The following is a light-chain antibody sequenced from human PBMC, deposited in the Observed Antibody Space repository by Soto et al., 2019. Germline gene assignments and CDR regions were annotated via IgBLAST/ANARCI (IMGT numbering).Light chain of an antibody. Sequence: QSVLTQPPSPSGTLGPGVTISCSGSSSIFDGNPVNRYQHVPTTAPKRLIYTKPQRPPGVPDRFSGSKSVTSAPLTIIGLQSEDETDYYCASEDDSLNGPVFGPGTKVTVL. V-gene: IGLV1-44*01. CDR3: ASEDDSLNGPV. CDR1: SSIFDGNP. CDR2: TKP. J-gene: IGLJ1*01.